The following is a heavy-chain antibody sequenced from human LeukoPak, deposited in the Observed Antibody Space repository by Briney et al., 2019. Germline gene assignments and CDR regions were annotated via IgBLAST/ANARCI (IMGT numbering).Heavy chain of an antibody. D-gene: IGHD3-16*02. Sequence: PGGSLRLSCAASGFTFSSYGMHWVRQAPGKGLEWVAVIWYDGSNKYYADSVKGRFTISRDNSKNTLYLQMNSLRAEDTAVYYCARGSITFGGVIVDWGQGTLVTVSS. CDR2: IWYDGSNK. CDR1: GFTFSSYG. J-gene: IGHJ4*02. V-gene: IGHV3-33*01. CDR3: ARGSITFGGVIVD.